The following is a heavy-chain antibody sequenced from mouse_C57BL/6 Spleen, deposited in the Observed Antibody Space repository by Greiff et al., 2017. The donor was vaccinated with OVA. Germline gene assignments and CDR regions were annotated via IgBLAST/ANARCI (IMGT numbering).Heavy chain of an antibody. CDR3: ARDASWDFHWYFDV. CDR1: GFTFSDFY. Sequence: EVMLVESGGGLVQSGRSLRLSCATSGFTFSDFYMEWVRQAPGKGLEWIAASRNKANDYTTEYSASVKGRFIVSRDTSQSILYLQMNALRAEDTAIYYCARDASWDFHWYFDVWGTGTTVTVSS. D-gene: IGHD4-1*01. J-gene: IGHJ1*03. V-gene: IGHV7-1*01. CDR2: SRNKANDYTT.